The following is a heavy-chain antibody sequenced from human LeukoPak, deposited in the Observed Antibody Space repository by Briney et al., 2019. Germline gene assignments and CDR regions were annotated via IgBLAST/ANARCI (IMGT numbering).Heavy chain of an antibody. D-gene: IGHD3-9*01. V-gene: IGHV4-38-2*02. J-gene: IGHJ4*02. CDR2: IYYSGST. CDR1: GYSISSGYY. CDR3: ARGGSKLRYFDQTFDY. Sequence: SETLSLTCTVSGYSISSGYYWGWIRQPPGKGLEWIGSIYYSGSTYYNPTLKSRVTISVDTSKNQFSLKLSSVTAADTAVYYCARGGSKLRYFDQTFDYWGQGTLVTVSS.